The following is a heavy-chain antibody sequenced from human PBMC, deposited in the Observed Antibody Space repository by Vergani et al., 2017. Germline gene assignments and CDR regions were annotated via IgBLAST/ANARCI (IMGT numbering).Heavy chain of an antibody. CDR3: AKDDQWLVYGLFDP. CDR2: IIPILGTA. Sequence: QVQLVQSGAEVKKPGSSVKVSCKASGGTFSSYAISWVRQAPGQGLEWMGRIIPILGTANYAQKFQGRVTITADESTSTAYMELSSLRSEDTAVYYCAKDDQWLVYGLFDPWGQGTLVTVSS. CDR1: GGTFSSYA. V-gene: IGHV1-69*11. D-gene: IGHD6-19*01. J-gene: IGHJ5*02.